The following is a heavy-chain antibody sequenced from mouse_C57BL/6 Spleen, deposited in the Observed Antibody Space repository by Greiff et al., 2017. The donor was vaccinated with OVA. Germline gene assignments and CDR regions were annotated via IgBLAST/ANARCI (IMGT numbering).Heavy chain of an antibody. Sequence: EVQRVESGGGLVKPGGSLKLSCAASGFTFSDYGMRWVRQAPEKGLEWVAYISSGSSTIYYADTVKGRFTISRDNAKNTLFLQMTSLRSEDTAMYYCARSYSNYEAWFAYWGQGTLVTVSA. D-gene: IGHD2-5*01. V-gene: IGHV5-17*01. J-gene: IGHJ3*01. CDR1: GFTFSDYG. CDR3: ARSYSNYEAWFAY. CDR2: ISSGSSTI.